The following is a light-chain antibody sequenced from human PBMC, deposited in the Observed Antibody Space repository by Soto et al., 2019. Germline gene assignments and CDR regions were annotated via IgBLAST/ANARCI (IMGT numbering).Light chain of an antibody. CDR2: GAS. Sequence: ILLTQSPGTLSLSAGERAPLSCRASQSVSRDLAWYHQKPGQAPRLLIYGASTRATGIPARFSGSGSGTEFTLTINSLQSEDFAVYYCQQYNNWPRTFGQGTKVDIK. V-gene: IGKV3-15*01. CDR1: QSVSRD. CDR3: QQYNNWPRT. J-gene: IGKJ1*01.